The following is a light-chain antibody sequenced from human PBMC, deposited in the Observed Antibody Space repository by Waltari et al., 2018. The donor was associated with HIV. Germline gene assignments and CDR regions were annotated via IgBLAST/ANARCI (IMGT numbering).Light chain of an antibody. CDR3: QSYDSGLSAYV. V-gene: IGLV1-40*01. CDR2: SNT. Sequence: QSVLTQPPSVSGAPGQRVTISCTGSSSNIGAGYDVHWFQQLPGTAPKLLIYSNTNLPSGVPDRFSGSKSGTSASLAITGLQAEDEADYYCQSYDSGLSAYVFGTGTKVTVL. J-gene: IGLJ1*01. CDR1: SSNIGAGYD.